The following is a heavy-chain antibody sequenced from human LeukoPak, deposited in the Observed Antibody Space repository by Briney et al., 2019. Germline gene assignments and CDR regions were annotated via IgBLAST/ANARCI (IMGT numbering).Heavy chain of an antibody. J-gene: IGHJ1*01. CDR1: GYTFTGYY. CDR2: INPNSGGT. D-gene: IGHD5-24*01. Sequence: ASVKVSCKASGYTFTGYYMHWVRQAPGQGLEWMGWINPNSGGTNYAQKFQGRVTMTRDTSISTAYMELSRLRSDDTAVYYCARDNMDGYNPAEYFQHWGQGTLVTVSS. CDR3: ARDNMDGYNPAEYFQH. V-gene: IGHV1-2*02.